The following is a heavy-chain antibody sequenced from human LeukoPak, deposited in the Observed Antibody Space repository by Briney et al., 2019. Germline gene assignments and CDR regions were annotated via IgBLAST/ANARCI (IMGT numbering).Heavy chain of an antibody. CDR3: ARDNYGGYVEVFDY. Sequence: GGSLRLSCAASGFTFSSYSMNWVRQAPGKGLEWVSYISSSSSTIYYADSVKGRFTISRDNAKNSLYLQMNSLRDEDTAVYYCARDNYGGYVEVFDYWGQGTLVTVSS. CDR1: GFTFSSYS. D-gene: IGHD4-17*01. J-gene: IGHJ4*02. V-gene: IGHV3-48*02. CDR2: ISSSSSTI.